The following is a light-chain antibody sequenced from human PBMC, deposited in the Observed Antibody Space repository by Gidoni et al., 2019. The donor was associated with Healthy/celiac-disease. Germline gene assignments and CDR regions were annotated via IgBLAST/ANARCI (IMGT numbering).Light chain of an antibody. CDR1: KLGDKY. V-gene: IGLV3-1*01. J-gene: IGLJ1*01. CDR3: QAWDSSTASDV. Sequence: SYELTQPPSVSVSPGQTASITCSGDKLGDKYACWYQQKPGQSPVLVIYHDSNRPSGIPERFSGSNSGNTATLTISGTQAMDEADYYCQAWDSSTASDVFGAGTKVTVL. CDR2: HDS.